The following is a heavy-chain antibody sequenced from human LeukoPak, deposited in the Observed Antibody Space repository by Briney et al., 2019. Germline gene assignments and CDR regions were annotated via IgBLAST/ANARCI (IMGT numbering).Heavy chain of an antibody. CDR1: GFTFSGYG. J-gene: IGHJ4*02. CDR3: AKVRGPEWGSYRYFDY. Sequence: PGGSLRLSCAASGFTFSGYGMHWVRQAPGKGLEWVAVISYDGSNKYYADSVKGRFTISRDNSKNTLYLQMNSLRAEDTAVYYCAKVRGPEWGSYRYFDYWGQGTLVTVSS. V-gene: IGHV3-30*18. CDR2: ISYDGSNK. D-gene: IGHD3-16*02.